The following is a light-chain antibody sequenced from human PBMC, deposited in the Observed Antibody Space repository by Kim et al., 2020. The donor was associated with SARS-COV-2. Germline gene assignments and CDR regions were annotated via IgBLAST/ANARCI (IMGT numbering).Light chain of an antibody. CDR2: AAS. CDR1: QEMIGD. Sequence: ASIGYRVNITCRARQEMIGDVDWYQHRPGNTPKRLIDAASNLHRRVPFRCRGSGSGTEFSLTINNVQPEDFATYNCLQQYCYPHYSFGQKAKLEI. CDR3: LQQYCYPHYS. J-gene: IGKJ2*03. V-gene: IGKV1-17*02.